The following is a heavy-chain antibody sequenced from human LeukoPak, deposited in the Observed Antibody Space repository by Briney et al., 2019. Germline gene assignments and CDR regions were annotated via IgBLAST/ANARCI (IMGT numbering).Heavy chain of an antibody. CDR3: ARVGAYGSGSYYYYYMDV. CDR2: IKSKTDGGTT. J-gene: IGHJ6*03. CDR1: GFTFSNAW. D-gene: IGHD3-10*01. Sequence: GGSQRLSCAASGFTFSNAWMSWVRQAPGKGLEWVGRIKSKTDGGTTDYAAPVKGRFTISRDDSKNTLYLQMNSLKTEDTAVYYCARVGAYGSGSYYYYYMDVWGKGTTVTVSS. V-gene: IGHV3-15*01.